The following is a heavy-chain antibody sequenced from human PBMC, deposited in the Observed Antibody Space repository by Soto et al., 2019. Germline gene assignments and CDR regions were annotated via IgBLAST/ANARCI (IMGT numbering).Heavy chain of an antibody. CDR1: GGSISSGDYY. V-gene: IGHV4-30-4*01. CDR3: ARQFTGRYFVPAYWYFDL. CDR2: IYYSGST. D-gene: IGHD3-9*01. J-gene: IGHJ2*01. Sequence: PSETLSLTCTVSGGSISSGDYYWSWIRQPPGKGLEWIGYIYYSGSTYYNPSLKSRVTISVDTSKNQFSLKLSSVTAADTAVYYCARQFTGRYFVPAYWYFDLWGRGTLVTVSS.